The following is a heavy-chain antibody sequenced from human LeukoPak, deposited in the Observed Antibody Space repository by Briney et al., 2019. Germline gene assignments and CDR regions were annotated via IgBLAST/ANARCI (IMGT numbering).Heavy chain of an antibody. J-gene: IGHJ6*02. Sequence: GGSLRLSCAASGNYWMHWVRQAPGKGLVWVSHINSDGSWTSYADSVKGRFTISRDNSKNTLYLQMNSLRAEDTAIYYCARDVACSSTSCSTHGMDVWGLGTTVTVSS. CDR1: GNYW. D-gene: IGHD2-2*01. CDR3: ARDVACSSTSCSTHGMDV. V-gene: IGHV3-74*01. CDR2: INSDGSWT.